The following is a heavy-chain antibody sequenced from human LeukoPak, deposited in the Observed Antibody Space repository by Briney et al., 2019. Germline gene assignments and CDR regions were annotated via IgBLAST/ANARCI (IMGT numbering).Heavy chain of an antibody. J-gene: IGHJ4*02. CDR3: ARGRRGHRYCSGGSCYSDY. CDR2: ISFDGNNE. Sequence: GGSLRLSCAASGFTFNNYGMHWIRQAPGKGLEWVTFISFDGNNEYYADSVKGRFTISRDNAKNSLYLQMNSLRAEDTAVYYCARGRRGHRYCSGGSCYSDYWGQGTLVTVSS. D-gene: IGHD2-15*01. CDR1: GFTFNNYG. V-gene: IGHV3-30*03.